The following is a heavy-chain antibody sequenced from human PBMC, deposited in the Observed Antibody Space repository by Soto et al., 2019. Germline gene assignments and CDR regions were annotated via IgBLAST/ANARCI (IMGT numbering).Heavy chain of an antibody. Sequence: PSETLSLTCTVSGDSISSYYWSWIRQPPGKGLEWIGYIYYSGSTNYNPSLKSRVTISVDTSKNQFSLKLSSVTAADTAVYYCARSNGDYGDYWSQGNLVTVS. D-gene: IGHD4-17*01. J-gene: IGHJ4*02. CDR3: ARSNGDYGDY. V-gene: IGHV4-59*01. CDR2: IYYSGST. CDR1: GDSISSYY.